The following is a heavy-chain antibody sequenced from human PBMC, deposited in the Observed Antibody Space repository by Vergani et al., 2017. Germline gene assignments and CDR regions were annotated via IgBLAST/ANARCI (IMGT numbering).Heavy chain of an antibody. J-gene: IGHJ4*02. CDR3: ARGDVVVPAATDPAGAVDY. CDR2: ISSSGSTI. D-gene: IGHD2-2*01. V-gene: IGHV3-48*03. CDR1: GFTFSSYE. Sequence: VQLVESGGGVVQPGRSLRLSCAASGFTFSSYEMNWVRQAPGKGLEWVSYISSSGSTIYYADSVKGRFTISRDNAKNSLYLQMNSLRAEDTAVYYCARGDVVVPAATDPAGAVDYWGQGTLVTVSS.